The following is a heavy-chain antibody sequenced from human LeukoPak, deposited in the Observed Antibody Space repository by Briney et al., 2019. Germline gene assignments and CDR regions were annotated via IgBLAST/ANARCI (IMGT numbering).Heavy chain of an antibody. J-gene: IGHJ6*02. V-gene: IGHV4-31*03. Sequence: SETLSLTCTVSGGSISSGGYYWSWIRQHPGKGLEWIGYIYYSGSTYYNPSLKSRVTISVDTSKNQFSLKLSSVTAADTAVYYCARENSHPFIRLYYYYGMDVWGQGTTVTVSS. D-gene: IGHD1/OR15-1a*01. CDR3: ARENSHPFIRLYYYYGMDV. CDR1: GGSISSGGYY. CDR2: IYYSGST.